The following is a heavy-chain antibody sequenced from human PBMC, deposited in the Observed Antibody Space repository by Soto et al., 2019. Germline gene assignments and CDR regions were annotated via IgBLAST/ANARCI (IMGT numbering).Heavy chain of an antibody. CDR3: ARATYYYDSSGYYQASFHY. Sequence: QVQLVESGGGLVKPGGSLRLSCAASGLTFSDYYMSWIRQAPGKGLEWVSYISSSSSYTNYADSVKGRFTMSRDNAKNLLYLQMSSLRAEDTAVYYCARATYYYDSSGYYQASFHYWGQGTLVTVSS. CDR1: GLTFSDYY. J-gene: IGHJ4*02. D-gene: IGHD3-22*01. CDR2: ISSSSSYT. V-gene: IGHV3-11*06.